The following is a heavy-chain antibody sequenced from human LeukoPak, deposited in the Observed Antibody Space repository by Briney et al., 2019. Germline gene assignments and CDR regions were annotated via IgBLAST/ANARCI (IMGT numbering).Heavy chain of an antibody. Sequence: PGGSLRLSCAASGFTFSSYAMHWVRRAPGKGLEYVSAISSNGGRTWYANSVEGRFTMSRDNSKNTLYLQMGSLRAEDTAVYYCARDSGVEQQLDYWGQGTLVTVSS. CDR2: ISSNGGRT. J-gene: IGHJ4*02. CDR3: ARDSGVEQQLDY. D-gene: IGHD6-13*01. V-gene: IGHV3-64*01. CDR1: GFTFSSYA.